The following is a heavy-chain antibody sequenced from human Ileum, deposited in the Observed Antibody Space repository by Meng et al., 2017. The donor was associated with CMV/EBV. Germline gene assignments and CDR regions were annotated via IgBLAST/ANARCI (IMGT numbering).Heavy chain of an antibody. Sequence: EVQLLESGGGLEQPGGSLRLSCAASGFTFSGYAMAWVRQAPGKGLEWVSGITGSGGSTYYADSVKGRFAVSRDNSRNTLYLQMNSLRAEDTAVYYCATEDWNADYWGQGTLVTVSS. CDR2: ITGSGGST. V-gene: IGHV3-23*01. CDR3: ATEDWNADY. CDR1: GFTFSGYA. D-gene: IGHD1-1*01. J-gene: IGHJ4*02.